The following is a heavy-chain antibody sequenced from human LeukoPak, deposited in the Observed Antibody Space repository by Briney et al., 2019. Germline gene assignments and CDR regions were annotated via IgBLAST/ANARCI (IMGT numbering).Heavy chain of an antibody. CDR2: INPNSGGT. Sequence: AAVKVSCKASGYTFTGCYMHWVRQAPGQGLEWVGWINPNSGGTNYAQKFQGRVTMTRDTSISTAYMELSRLRSDDTAVYYCARGAEDYGDYDPPNYWGQGTLVTVSS. D-gene: IGHD4-17*01. J-gene: IGHJ4*02. CDR1: GYTFTGCY. CDR3: ARGAEDYGDYDPPNY. V-gene: IGHV1-2*02.